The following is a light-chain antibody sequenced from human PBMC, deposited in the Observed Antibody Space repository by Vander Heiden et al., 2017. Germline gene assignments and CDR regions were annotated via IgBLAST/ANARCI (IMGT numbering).Light chain of an antibody. CDR1: QSVLFSSNNKNY. CDR2: WAS. V-gene: IGKV4-1*01. CDR3: QQYYRSPYT. Sequence: DIVITKSPDSLAVSLGERATINCKSSQSVLFSSNNKNYLAWYQQKPGRHPTVLIYWASTRGSGVPDRCSGSGSGTDFTLTISSLQAEDGAVYYCQQYYRSPYTFGQGTKLEIK. J-gene: IGKJ2*01.